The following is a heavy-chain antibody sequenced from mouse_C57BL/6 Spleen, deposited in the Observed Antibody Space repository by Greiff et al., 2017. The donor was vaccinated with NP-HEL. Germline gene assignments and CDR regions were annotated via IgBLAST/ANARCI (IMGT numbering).Heavy chain of an antibody. D-gene: IGHD1-1*01. CDR2: IDPSDSET. Sequence: VQLQQPGAELVRPGSSVKLSCKASGYTFTSYWMHWVKQRPIQGLEWIGNIDPSDSETHYNQKFKDKATLTVDKSSSTAYMQFSSLTSEDSAVYYCARRPPSYYGSSYYAMDYWGQGTSVTVSS. J-gene: IGHJ4*01. CDR3: ARRPPSYYGSSYYAMDY. CDR1: GYTFTSYW. V-gene: IGHV1-52*01.